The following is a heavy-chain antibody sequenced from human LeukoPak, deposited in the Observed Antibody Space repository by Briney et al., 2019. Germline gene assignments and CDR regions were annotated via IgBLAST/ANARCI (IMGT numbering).Heavy chain of an antibody. V-gene: IGHV3-48*04. Sequence: GGSLRLSCAASGFTFSSYSMNWVRQAPGKGLEWVSYISSSSSTIYYADSVKGRFTISRDNAKNSLYLQMNSLRAEDTAVYYCARGYGDYASDYWGQETLVTVSS. D-gene: IGHD4-17*01. CDR1: GFTFSSYS. CDR3: ARGYGDYASDY. J-gene: IGHJ4*02. CDR2: ISSSSSTI.